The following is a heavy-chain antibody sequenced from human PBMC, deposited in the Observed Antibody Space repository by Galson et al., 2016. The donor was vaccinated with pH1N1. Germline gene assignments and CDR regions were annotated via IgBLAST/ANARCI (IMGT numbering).Heavy chain of an antibody. J-gene: IGHJ4*02. V-gene: IGHV1-69*13. CDR3: ARGNYYYDSGPLDY. CDR2: IIGMFGTT. CDR1: KGTFSRYA. Sequence: SVKVSCKASKGTFSRYAMTWVRQAPGQGLEWMGGIIGMFGTTNYAQKFQGRLTINADEFTSTAYMELTSLRSDDTAVYYCARGNYYYDSGPLDYWGQGTLVTVSS. D-gene: IGHD3-10*01.